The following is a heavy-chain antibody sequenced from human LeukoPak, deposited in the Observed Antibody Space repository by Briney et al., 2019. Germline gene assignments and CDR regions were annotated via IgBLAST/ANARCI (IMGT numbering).Heavy chain of an antibody. CDR3: ARDGNYFHNYYYDVFDI. CDR2: IRGDGSRT. V-gene: IGHV3-7*01. CDR1: GFTFSSYW. D-gene: IGHD3-10*01. J-gene: IGHJ3*02. Sequence: PGGSLRLSCVASGFTFSSYWMTWVRQAPGKGGEWGANIRGDGSRTYCVDCAKGRFTISRDNAKNSLYLQLNSLRADDTAVYYCARDGNYFHNYYYDVFDIWGEGTIPSVS.